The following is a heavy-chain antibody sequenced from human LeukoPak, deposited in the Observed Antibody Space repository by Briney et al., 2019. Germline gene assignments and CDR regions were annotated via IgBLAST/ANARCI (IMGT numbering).Heavy chain of an antibody. V-gene: IGHV3-53*01. CDR2: IYTGGNT. CDR3: ARGDDSGYYDYFDY. CDR1: GFTFSSYG. D-gene: IGHD3-22*01. J-gene: IGHJ4*02. Sequence: GGSLRLSCAASGFTFSSYGMHWVRQAPGKGLEWVSTIYTGGNTYYAASVKGRFTISRDFSKNTVFLHMNSLRAEDTAMYYCARGDDSGYYDYFDYWGQGALVTVSS.